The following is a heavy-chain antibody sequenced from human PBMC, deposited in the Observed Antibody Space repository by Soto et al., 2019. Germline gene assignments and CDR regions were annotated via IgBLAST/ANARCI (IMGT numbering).Heavy chain of an antibody. V-gene: IGHV4-61*08. Sequence: SETLSLTCTVSGGYISSGGYYWSWIRQHPGKGLEWIGYMYNTGSTVYNPSFKSRVTITVDTSKNQFPLKLNSVTAADTAVYYCARDLWGYCGTDCYPLDVWGQGTTVTVSS. D-gene: IGHD2-21*02. CDR1: GGYISSGGYY. CDR3: ARDLWGYCGTDCYPLDV. CDR2: MYNTGST. J-gene: IGHJ6*02.